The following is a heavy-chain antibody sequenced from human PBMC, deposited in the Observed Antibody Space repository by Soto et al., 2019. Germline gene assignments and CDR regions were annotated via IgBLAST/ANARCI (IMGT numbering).Heavy chain of an antibody. D-gene: IGHD5-18*01. CDR3: ARDRIQLWYSGYFDY. V-gene: IGHV3-7*03. CDR2: IKQDGSEK. J-gene: IGHJ4*02. Sequence: PGGSLRLSCAASGFTFSSYWKSWVRQAPGKGLEWVANIKQDGSEKYYVDSVKGRFTISRDNAKNSLYLQMNSLGAEDTAVYYCARDRIQLWYSGYFDYWGQGTLVTVSS. CDR1: GFTFSSYW.